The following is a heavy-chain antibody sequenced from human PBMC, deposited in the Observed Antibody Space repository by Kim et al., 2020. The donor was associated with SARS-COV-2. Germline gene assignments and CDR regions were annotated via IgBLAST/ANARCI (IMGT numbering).Heavy chain of an antibody. CDR1: GGSISSYY. V-gene: IGHV4-59*01. D-gene: IGHD3-10*01. CDR2: IYYSGST. Sequence: SETLSLTCTVSGGSISSYYWSWIRQPPGKGLEWIGYIYYSGSTNYNPSLKSRVTISVDTSKNQFSLKLSSVTAADTAVYYCARDGDYYGSGSYNWGQGTLVTVSS. CDR3: ARDGDYYGSGSYN. J-gene: IGHJ4*02.